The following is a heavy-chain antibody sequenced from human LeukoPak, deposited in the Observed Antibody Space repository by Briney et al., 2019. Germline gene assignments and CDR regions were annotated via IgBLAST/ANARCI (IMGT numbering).Heavy chain of an antibody. Sequence: GASVTVSCTASGYTFTTYAIHWVRQAPGRSLEWMGRINAGNGDAKYSQNFHDRITITRDTSASTGYMELNSLSSEDTAVYYCARVPLHDDSRHYYPHWGQGTPVTVSS. V-gene: IGHV1-3*01. CDR2: INAGNGDA. CDR1: GYTFTTYA. J-gene: IGHJ1*01. D-gene: IGHD3-22*01. CDR3: ARVPLHDDSRHYYPH.